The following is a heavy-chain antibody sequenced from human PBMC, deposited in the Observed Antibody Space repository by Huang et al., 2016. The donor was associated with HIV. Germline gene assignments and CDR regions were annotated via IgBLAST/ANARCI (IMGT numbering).Heavy chain of an antibody. CDR3: ARPSDAAMIRDYYYPMDV. CDR1: GGTFSTFG. CDR2: IIPIFNTT. V-gene: IGHV1-69*01. D-gene: IGHD5-18*01. J-gene: IGHJ6*02. Sequence: QVQLVQSEAEVKKPGSSVKVSCKASGGTFSTFGLSWVRQASGRGLGWMAGIIPIFNTTNSAQKCQGRVTLTADEATNTASMELNSLTFEDTAVYYCARPSDAAMIRDYYYPMDVWGQGTTVTVS.